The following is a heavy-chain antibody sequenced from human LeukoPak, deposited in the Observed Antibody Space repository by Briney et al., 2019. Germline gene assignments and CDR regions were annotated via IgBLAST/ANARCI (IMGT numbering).Heavy chain of an antibody. CDR1: GFTFSNFA. D-gene: IGHD2-21*02. CDR2: TSHDGINK. Sequence: GGSLRLSCAASGFTFSNFAMHWVRQTPGKGLEWVAATSHDGINKYYLESLKGRFFISRDNSKNTLYLQIDSLRADDTAMYYCARDGDCLDYWGQGTLVTVSS. J-gene: IGHJ4*02. CDR3: ARDGDCLDY. V-gene: IGHV3-30-3*01.